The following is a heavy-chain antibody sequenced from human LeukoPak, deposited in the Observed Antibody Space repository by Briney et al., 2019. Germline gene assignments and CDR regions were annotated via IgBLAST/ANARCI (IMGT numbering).Heavy chain of an antibody. V-gene: IGHV3-23*01. Sequence: GGSLRLSCTASGFTFSSFAMHWVRQAPGKGLEWVSLITNSGVTTHYADSVKGRFTISRDNSRSTLYLQLNSLRADDTALYYCAKARLYCSSGTCSDHPTTLTGMDVWGQGTTVTVSS. CDR3: AKARLYCSSGTCSDHPTTLTGMDV. CDR1: GFTFSSFA. CDR2: ITNSGVTT. D-gene: IGHD2-15*01. J-gene: IGHJ6*02.